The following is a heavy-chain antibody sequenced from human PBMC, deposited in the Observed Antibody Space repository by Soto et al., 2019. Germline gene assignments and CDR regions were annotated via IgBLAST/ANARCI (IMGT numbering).Heavy chain of an antibody. Sequence: QVQLVQSGAEVKEPGSSVKVSCKASGGDNLRDYRTTWVRRAPGQGLEWMGGIIPKLGSANYAQKFQGRVTITADESTNSVYMELRSLRSDDTAVCYCARGGEGYNFGAVYWGQGTPVTVSS. J-gene: IGHJ4*02. CDR2: IIPKLGSA. V-gene: IGHV1-69*01. CDR1: GGDNLRDYR. CDR3: ARGGEGYNFGAVY. D-gene: IGHD5-12*01.